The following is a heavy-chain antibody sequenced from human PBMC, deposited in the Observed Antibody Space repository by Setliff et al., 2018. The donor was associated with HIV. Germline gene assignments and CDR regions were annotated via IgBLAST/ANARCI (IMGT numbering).Heavy chain of an antibody. CDR1: GGSISSGGYY. J-gene: IGHJ4*02. V-gene: IGHV4-31*03. CDR2: IYYSGST. Sequence: SETLSLTCTVSGGSISSGGYYWSWIRQHPEKGLEWIGYIYYSGSTNYNPSLKSRVTMSVDTSKNQFSLKLSSVTAADTAVYYCARDRGSGSWFDFWGQGTLVTAPQ. D-gene: IGHD1-26*01. CDR3: ARDRGSGSWFDF.